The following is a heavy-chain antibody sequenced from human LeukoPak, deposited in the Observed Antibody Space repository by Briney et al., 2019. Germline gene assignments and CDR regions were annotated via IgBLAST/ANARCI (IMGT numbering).Heavy chain of an antibody. CDR3: AKQCYGGEDY. J-gene: IGHJ4*02. V-gene: IGHV3-7*01. D-gene: IGHD3-16*01. Sequence: GDSLRLSCAASGFTFTKYWMTWVRQAPGKGLEWVGNIKQDGSDKNYMDSVKGRFTISRDNTKNSVYLQMSSLRAEDTAVYYCAKQCYGGEDYWGQGTLVTVSS. CDR2: IKQDGSDK. CDR1: GFTFTKYW.